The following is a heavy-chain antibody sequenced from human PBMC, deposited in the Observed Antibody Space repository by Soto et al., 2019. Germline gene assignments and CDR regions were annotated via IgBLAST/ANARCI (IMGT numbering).Heavy chain of an antibody. CDR3: ASQAYCGGDCYTQDPPIDY. V-gene: IGHV1-46*01. CDR2: INPSGGST. J-gene: IGHJ4*02. CDR1: GYTFTSYY. Sequence: ASVKVSCKASGYTFTSYYMHWVRQAPGQGLEWMGIINPSGGSTSYAQKFQGRVTMTRDTSTSTVYMELSSLRSEDTAVYYCASQAYCGGDCYTQDPPIDYWGQGTLVTVSS. D-gene: IGHD2-21*02.